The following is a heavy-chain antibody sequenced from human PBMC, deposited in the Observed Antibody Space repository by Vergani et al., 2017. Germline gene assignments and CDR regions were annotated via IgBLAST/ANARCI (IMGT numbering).Heavy chain of an antibody. CDR2: FDPEDGET. Sequence: QVQLVQSGAEVKKPGASVKVSCKVSGYTLTELSMHWVRQAPGKGLEWMGGFDPEDGETIYAQKFQGRVTMTEDTSTDTAYMELSSLRSDDTAVYYCARDASGGGYCSSTSCYDWFDPWGQGTLVTVSS. V-gene: IGHV1-24*01. CDR3: ARDASGGGYCSSTSCYDWFDP. J-gene: IGHJ5*02. D-gene: IGHD2-2*01. CDR1: GYTLTELS.